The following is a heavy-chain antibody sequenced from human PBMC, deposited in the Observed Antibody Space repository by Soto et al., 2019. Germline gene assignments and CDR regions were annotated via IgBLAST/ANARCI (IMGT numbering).Heavy chain of an antibody. CDR2: ISPNTGGT. J-gene: IGHJ4*02. Sequence: XSVKVSCKASGYLFTGYYIHWVRQAPGQGREWMGEISPNTGGTKYAQKFQGRVTMTRDTSITTVYMELSNLSPDDTAMYYCGRGRSGELVVFYWGQGTPVTVSS. V-gene: IGHV1-2*02. CDR3: GRGRSGELVVFY. CDR1: GYLFTGYY. D-gene: IGHD3-16*02.